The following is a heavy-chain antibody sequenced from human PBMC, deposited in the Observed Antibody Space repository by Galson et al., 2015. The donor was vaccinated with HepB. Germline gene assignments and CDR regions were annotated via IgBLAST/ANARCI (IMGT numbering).Heavy chain of an antibody. J-gene: IGHJ3*02. CDR2: ISSSSSSYI. CDR1: GFTFSSYS. V-gene: IGHV3-21*01. D-gene: IGHD5-18*01. Sequence: SLRLSCAASGFTFSSYSMNWVRQAPGKGLEWVSSISSSSSSYIYYADSVEGRFTISRDNAKNSLYLQMNSLRAEDTAVYYCARENGYLPSDHDAFDIWGQGTMVTVSS. CDR3: ARENGYLPSDHDAFDI.